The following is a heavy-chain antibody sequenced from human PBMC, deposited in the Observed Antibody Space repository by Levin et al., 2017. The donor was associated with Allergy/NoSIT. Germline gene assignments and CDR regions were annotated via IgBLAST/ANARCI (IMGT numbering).Heavy chain of an antibody. CDR2: IIPIFGTA. J-gene: IGHJ4*02. V-gene: IGHV1-69*01. CDR3: AIMVATPKISDY. Sequence: KISCKASGGTFSSYAISWVRQAPGQGLEWMGGIIPIFGTANYAQKFQGRVTITADESTSTAYMELSSLRSEDTAVYYCAIMVATPKISDYWGQGTLVTVSS. D-gene: IGHD5-12*01. CDR1: GGTFSSYA.